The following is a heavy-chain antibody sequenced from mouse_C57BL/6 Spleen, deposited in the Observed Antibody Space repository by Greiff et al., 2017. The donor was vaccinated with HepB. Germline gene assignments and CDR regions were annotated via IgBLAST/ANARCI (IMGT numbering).Heavy chain of an antibody. V-gene: IGHV1-42*01. CDR3: ARVGTIYYGNYEGF. CDR2: INPSTGGT. Sequence: VQLQQSGPELVKPGASVKISCKASGYSFTGYYMNWVKQSPEKSLEWIGEINPSTGGTTYNQKFKAKATLTVDKSSSTAYMQLKSLTSEDSAVYYCARVGTIYYGNYEGFWGQGTLVTVSA. J-gene: IGHJ3*01. D-gene: IGHD2-1*01. CDR1: GYSFTGYY.